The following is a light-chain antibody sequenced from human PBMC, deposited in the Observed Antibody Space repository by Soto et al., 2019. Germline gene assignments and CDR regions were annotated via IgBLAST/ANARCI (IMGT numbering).Light chain of an antibody. CDR3: TSYTPSSTYV. J-gene: IGLJ1*01. Sequence: QSALTQPASVSGSPGQWITISCTGTSSDVGNYDYVSWYQQYPGKAPKLMIYSVSRRPSGVSNRFSGSKSGNTASLTISGLQAEDEADYYCTSYTPSSTYVFGTVTKVTVL. V-gene: IGLV2-14*03. CDR1: SSDVGNYDY. CDR2: SVS.